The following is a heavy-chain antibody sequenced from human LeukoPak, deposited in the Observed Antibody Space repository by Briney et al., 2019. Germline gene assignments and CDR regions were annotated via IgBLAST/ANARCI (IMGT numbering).Heavy chain of an antibody. V-gene: IGHV1-3*01. Sequence: ASVKVSCKASGYTFTSYAMHWVRQAPGQRLEWMGWINAGNGNTKYSQKFQGRVTITRDTSASTAYVELSSLRSEDTAVYYCATDYCSSTSCLSWGQGTMVTVSS. J-gene: IGHJ3*01. CDR2: INAGNGNT. D-gene: IGHD2-2*01. CDR3: ATDYCSSTSCLS. CDR1: GYTFTSYA.